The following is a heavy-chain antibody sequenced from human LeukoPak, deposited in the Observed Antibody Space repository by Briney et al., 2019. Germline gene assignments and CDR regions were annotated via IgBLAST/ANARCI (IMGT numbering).Heavy chain of an antibody. D-gene: IGHD1-26*01. Sequence: ASVNVSCKSSGYTFTSYGISWVRPAPGQGLEWMGWISAYNGNTNYAQKFQGRVTITTDESTSTAYMELSSLRPEDTAVYYCARARDGNPTGDYWGQGTLVTVSS. CDR2: ISAYNGNT. CDR3: ARARDGNPTGDY. CDR1: GYTFTSYG. V-gene: IGHV1-18*01. J-gene: IGHJ4*02.